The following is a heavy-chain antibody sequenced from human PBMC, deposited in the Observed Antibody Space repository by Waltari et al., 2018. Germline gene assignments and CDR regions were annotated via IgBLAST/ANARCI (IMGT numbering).Heavy chain of an antibody. CDR3: ASLDYYDSPDAFDI. Sequence: QVQLVESGGGVVQPGGSLRLSCAASGFTFSSYGMHWVRQAPGKGLEWVAFIRYDGSNKYYADSVKGRFTISRDNSKNTLYLQMNSLRAEDTAVYYCASLDYYDSPDAFDIWGQGTMVTVSS. J-gene: IGHJ3*02. V-gene: IGHV3-30*02. D-gene: IGHD3-22*01. CDR1: GFTFSSYG. CDR2: IRYDGSNK.